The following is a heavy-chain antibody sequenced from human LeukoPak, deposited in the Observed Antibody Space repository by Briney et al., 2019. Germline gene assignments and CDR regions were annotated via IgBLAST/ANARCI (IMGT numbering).Heavy chain of an antibody. CDR2: TNSDGSIT. Sequence: PGGSLRLSCAASGFNFENFWLRWVRQVPGKGLVWVSRTNSDGSITTYADSVKGRFTISRDNAKNTLYLQMNSLRVEDTALYYCARHFSVATTSPLQHWGQGTLVTVSS. D-gene: IGHD5-12*01. CDR3: ARHFSVATTSPLQH. V-gene: IGHV3-74*01. CDR1: GFNFENFW. J-gene: IGHJ1*01.